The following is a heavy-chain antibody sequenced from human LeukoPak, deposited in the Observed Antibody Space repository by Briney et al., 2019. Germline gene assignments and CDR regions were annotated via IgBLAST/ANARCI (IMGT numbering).Heavy chain of an antibody. CDR3: ASFSPTTVTFDY. Sequence: ASVKVSCKTSGYTFTIYGLSWVRQAPGQGLEWMGWISGYNGNTKYAQKFQGRVTMTTDTSTSTSYMELRSLRSDDTAVYHCASFSPTTVTFDYWGQGTLVTVSS. CDR1: GYTFTIYG. CDR2: ISGYNGNT. V-gene: IGHV1-18*01. J-gene: IGHJ4*02. D-gene: IGHD1-1*01.